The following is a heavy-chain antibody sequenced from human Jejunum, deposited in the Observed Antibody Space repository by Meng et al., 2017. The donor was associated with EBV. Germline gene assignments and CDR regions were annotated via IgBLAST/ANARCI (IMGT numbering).Heavy chain of an antibody. D-gene: IGHD3-16*01. V-gene: IGHV3-30-3*01. Sequence: QVQWGESGGGGVQPGRSLRLSCAASGFTFSGHAMQWVRQAPGKGLKWVALISNDGNNKYYADSVKGRFTISRDNSKNTLYLQMNSLRVDDTALYYCTREWGADYWGQGTLVTVSS. CDR3: TREWGADY. J-gene: IGHJ4*02. CDR1: GFTFSGHA. CDR2: ISNDGNNK.